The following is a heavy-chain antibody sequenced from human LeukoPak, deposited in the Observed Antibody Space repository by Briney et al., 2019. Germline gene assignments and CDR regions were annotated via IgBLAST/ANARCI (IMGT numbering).Heavy chain of an antibody. CDR2: IYSGGST. Sequence: GGSLRLSFAASGFTVSSNYMSWVRQAPGKGLEWVSVIYSGGSTYYADSVKGRFTISRDNSKNTLYLRMNSLRAEDTAVYYCARDSILTGPGTYGMDVWGQGTTVTVSS. V-gene: IGHV3-53*01. D-gene: IGHD3-9*01. CDR1: GFTVSSNY. J-gene: IGHJ6*02. CDR3: ARDSILTGPGTYGMDV.